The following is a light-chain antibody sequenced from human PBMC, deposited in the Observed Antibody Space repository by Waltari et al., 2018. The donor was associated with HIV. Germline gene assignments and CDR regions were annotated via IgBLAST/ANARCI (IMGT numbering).Light chain of an antibody. CDR3: LQSLQLPLT. CDR1: QSLQHSNGKTY. Sequence: DIVMTQTPLSLSVTPGQPASISCKSNQSLQHSNGKTYFYWYLQKSGQPPQLLIYEVSNRFSGGPYRFSGSGSGTECTLKISRVEAEDVGVYYCLQSLQLPLTFGGGTKVEIK. J-gene: IGKJ4*01. V-gene: IGKV2D-29*01. CDR2: EVS.